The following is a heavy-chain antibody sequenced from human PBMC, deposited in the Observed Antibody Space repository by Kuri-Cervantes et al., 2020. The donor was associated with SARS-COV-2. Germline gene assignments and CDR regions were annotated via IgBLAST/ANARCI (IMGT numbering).Heavy chain of an antibody. V-gene: IGHV1-8*01. CDR2: VRTNSGNT. Sequence: ASVKVSCKAPETTFPHYDINWVRQATGQGLEWMGMVRTNSGNTLYAQIFQGRVTMTRDTSTSTVYMELSSLTSEGTAIYYCYCAPKEGFDSWGQGTLVTVSS. D-gene: IGHD2-21*01. CDR1: ETTFPHYD. CDR3: YCAPKEGFDS. J-gene: IGHJ4*02.